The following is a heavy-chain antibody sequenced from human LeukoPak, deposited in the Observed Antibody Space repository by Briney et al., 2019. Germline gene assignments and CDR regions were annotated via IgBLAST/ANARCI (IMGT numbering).Heavy chain of an antibody. J-gene: IGHJ4*02. CDR3: AREELIWFGESPWDY. CDR2: INPNSGGT. CDR1: GYTFTGYY. Sequence: ASVKVSCKASGYTFTGYYMHWVRQAPGQGLEWMGWINPNSGGTNYAQKFQGRVTMTRDTSISTAYMELSRLRSDDTAVYYCAREELIWFGESPWDYWGQGTLVTVSS. D-gene: IGHD3-10*01. V-gene: IGHV1-2*02.